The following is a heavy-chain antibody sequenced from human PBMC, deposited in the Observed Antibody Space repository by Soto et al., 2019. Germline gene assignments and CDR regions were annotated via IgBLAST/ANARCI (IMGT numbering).Heavy chain of an antibody. Sequence: GGSLRLSCEASGFTFRSHAMKWVRQTPGKGLEWVSALTSGGSSTYYADSVKGRFTISRDNSKNTLYLQVDRLRGEDSATYYCARLRGIYSNSPGDLWGQGTVVTVS. CDR2: LTSGGSST. V-gene: IGHV3-23*01. CDR3: ARLRGIYSNSPGDL. J-gene: IGHJ5*02. CDR1: GFTFRSHA. D-gene: IGHD2-2*01.